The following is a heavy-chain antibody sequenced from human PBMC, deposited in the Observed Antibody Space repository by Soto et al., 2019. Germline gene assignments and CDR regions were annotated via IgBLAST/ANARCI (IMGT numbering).Heavy chain of an antibody. CDR3: AKDTSEWDGWYYYYGMDV. Sequence: GGSLRLSCAASGFTFDDYTMHWVRQAPGKGLEWVSLISWDGGSTYYADSVKGRFTISKDNSTNSLYLQMNSLRTEDTALYYCAKDTSEWDGWYYYYGMDVWGQGTTVTVSS. CDR2: ISWDGGST. V-gene: IGHV3-43*01. J-gene: IGHJ6*02. CDR1: GFTFDDYT. D-gene: IGHD1-26*01.